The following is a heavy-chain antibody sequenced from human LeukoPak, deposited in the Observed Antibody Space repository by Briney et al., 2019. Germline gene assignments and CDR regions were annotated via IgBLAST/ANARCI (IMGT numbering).Heavy chain of an antibody. CDR1: GFTFIRNS. V-gene: IGHV3-21*01. CDR3: AEVETAATVDEY. J-gene: IGHJ4*02. CDR2: IIGGSTYI. Sequence: GSSLRLSSSASGFTFIRNSMNWVRQAPGKGLEWVSSIIGGSTYILYTDSVKSRFTISRDAAKNSLYLQMNTLTAEDPAVYYCAEVETAATVDEYWGQGTPVTV. D-gene: IGHD6-13*01.